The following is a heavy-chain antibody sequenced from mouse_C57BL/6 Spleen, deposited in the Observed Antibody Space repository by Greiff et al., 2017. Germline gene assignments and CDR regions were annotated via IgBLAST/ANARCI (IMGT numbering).Heavy chain of an antibody. D-gene: IGHD1-1*01. V-gene: IGHV1-18*01. Sequence: EVQLQQSGPELVKPGASVKIPCKASGYTFTDYNMDWVKQSHGKSLEWIGDINPNNGGTIYNQKFKGKATLTVDKSSSTAYMELRSLTSEDTAVYYFSISGYYGSSYDYYWGQGTLVTVSA. J-gene: IGHJ3*01. CDR1: GYTFTDYN. CDR2: INPNNGGT. CDR3: SISGYYGSSYDYY.